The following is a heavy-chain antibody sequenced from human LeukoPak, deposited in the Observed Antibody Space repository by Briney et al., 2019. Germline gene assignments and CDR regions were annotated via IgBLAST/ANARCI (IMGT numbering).Heavy chain of an antibody. Sequence: GGSLRLSCAASGFTFSSYGMHWVRQAPGKGLEWVAVISYDGSNKYYADSVKGRFTISRDNSKDTLYLQMNSLRAEDTAVYYCAKARGCYDSSGYSPFDYWGQGTLVTVSS. CDR1: GFTFSSYG. D-gene: IGHD3-22*01. CDR2: ISYDGSNK. V-gene: IGHV3-30*18. J-gene: IGHJ4*02. CDR3: AKARGCYDSSGYSPFDY.